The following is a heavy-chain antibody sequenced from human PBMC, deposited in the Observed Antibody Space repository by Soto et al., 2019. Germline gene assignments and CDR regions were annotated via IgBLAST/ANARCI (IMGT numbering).Heavy chain of an antibody. CDR2: IHYSGST. V-gene: IGHV4-31*03. J-gene: IGHJ4*02. CDR3: AGRVATREARFDY. D-gene: IGHD5-12*01. Sequence: QVQLQESGPGLVKPSQTLSLTCTVSGASIRSDGYYWSWIRQHPGKGLEWVGFIHYSGSTYYDPSLKRRVTISVDTSKNQFSLSLTSVTAADTAVYYCAGRVATREARFDYWGQGTLVTVSS. CDR1: GASIRSDGYY.